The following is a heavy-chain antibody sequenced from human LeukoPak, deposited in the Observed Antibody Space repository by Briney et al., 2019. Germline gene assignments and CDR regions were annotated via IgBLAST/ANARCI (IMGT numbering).Heavy chain of an antibody. CDR3: ARDYSVGATDY. V-gene: IGHV3-7*03. CDR2: IKQDGSEK. D-gene: IGHD1-26*01. CDR1: GFMFSSNW. Sequence: GGSLRRSCAASGFMFSSNWMSWVRQAPGKGLEWVANIKQDGSEKYYVDSVKGRFTISRDNAKNSLYLQMNSLRAEDTAVYYCARDYSVGATDYWGQGTLVTVSS. J-gene: IGHJ4*02.